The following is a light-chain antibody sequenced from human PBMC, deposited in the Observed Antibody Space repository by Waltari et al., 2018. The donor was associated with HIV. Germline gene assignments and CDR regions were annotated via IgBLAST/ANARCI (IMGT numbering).Light chain of an antibody. J-gene: IGKJ4*01. CDR2: GTS. V-gene: IGKV3-15*01. CDR3: QQYNNWPLT. Sequence: EIVMTQSPATLSGSPGEGVTLSCRASQSIIIYLAWYQQKPGQAPRLLMFGTSNRATGVPARFSGSGSGTEFSLTISSLQSEDFAVYYCQQYNNWPLTFGGGTKVEIK. CDR1: QSIIIY.